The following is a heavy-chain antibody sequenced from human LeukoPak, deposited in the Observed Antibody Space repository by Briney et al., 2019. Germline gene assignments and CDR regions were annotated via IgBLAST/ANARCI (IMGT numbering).Heavy chain of an antibody. V-gene: IGHV1-18*01. CDR1: GYAFTRVG. CDR3: ARAGSGTGWYFDY. J-gene: IGHJ4*02. CDR2: ISPYNGNT. D-gene: IGHD6-19*01. Sequence: VASETVSYKASGYAFTRVGITWVRQAPGQGLEWMGWISPYNGNTRHVQKFQGRVTLDTSTNTAYMELRSLRFDDTAFYYCARAGSGTGWYFDYWGQGTLVTVSS.